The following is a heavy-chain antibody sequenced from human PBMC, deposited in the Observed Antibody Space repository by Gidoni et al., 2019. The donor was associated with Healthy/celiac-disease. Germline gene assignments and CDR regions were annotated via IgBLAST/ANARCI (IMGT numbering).Heavy chain of an antibody. CDR2: ISGSGGST. V-gene: IGHV3-23*01. CDR1: GFTFRSNA. J-gene: IGHJ4*02. CDR3: VKGPSYYNASGEDY. D-gene: IGHD3-10*01. Sequence: EVQLLESGGGSVQSGGSLRLSCAASGFTFRSNAMSGVRQAPGKGLEWVSAISGSGGSTYSADSVKGRFTISRDNSKNTLYLQMNSLRAEDTAVYHCVKGPSYYNASGEDYWGQGTLVTVSS.